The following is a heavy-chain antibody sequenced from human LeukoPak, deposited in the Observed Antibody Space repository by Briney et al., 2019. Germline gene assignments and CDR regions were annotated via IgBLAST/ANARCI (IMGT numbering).Heavy chain of an antibody. D-gene: IGHD2/OR15-2a*01. CDR1: GYTITDYY. Sequence: GASVKVSCKASGYTITDYYLHWVRQAPGQGLEWMGWIIPNTGGTNYAQKFQDWVTMPSDTSISTAYMELSSLRSDDTAVYYCARGSPSYAQWHFDLWGRGTLVTVSS. CDR2: IIPNTGGT. J-gene: IGHJ2*01. V-gene: IGHV1-2*04. CDR3: ARGSPSYAQWHFDL.